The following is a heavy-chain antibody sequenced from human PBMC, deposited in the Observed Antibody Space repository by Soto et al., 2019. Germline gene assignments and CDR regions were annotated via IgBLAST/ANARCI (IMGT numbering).Heavy chain of an antibody. CDR2: ISSSSSYI. CDR1: GFTFISYI. D-gene: IGHD2-2*02. V-gene: IGHV3-21*01. Sequence: LRXSFASSGFTFISYIMNWVRQAPGKGLEWVSSISSSSSYIYYADSVKGRFTISRDNAKNSLYLQMNSLRAEDTAVYYCARDLLCSSNSCYMGYFDYWGQGTLVTVSS. J-gene: IGHJ4*02. CDR3: ARDLLCSSNSCYMGYFDY.